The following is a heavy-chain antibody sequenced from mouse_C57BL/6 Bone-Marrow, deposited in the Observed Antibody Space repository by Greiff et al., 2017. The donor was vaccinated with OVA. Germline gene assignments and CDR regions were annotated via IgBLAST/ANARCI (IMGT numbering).Heavy chain of an antibody. CDR3: ARIYYGNVRGY. J-gene: IGHJ2*01. Sequence: QVQLQQPGAELVKPGASVQLSCKASGYTFTSYWMPWVKQRPGQGLEWIGMIHPNSGSTNYNEKFQSKATLTVDNSSSPAYMQLSSLTSEDSAVYYCARIYYGNVRGYWGQGTTLTVSS. CDR1: GYTFTSYW. V-gene: IGHV1-64*01. D-gene: IGHD2-1*01. CDR2: IHPNSGST.